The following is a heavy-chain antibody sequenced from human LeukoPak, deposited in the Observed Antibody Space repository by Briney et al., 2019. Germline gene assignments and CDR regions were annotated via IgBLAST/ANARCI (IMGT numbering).Heavy chain of an antibody. CDR2: INPNSGGT. CDR1: GYTFTGYY. Sequence: ASVKVSCKASGYTFTGYYMHWVRQAPGQGLEWMGWINPNSGGTNYAQKFQGRVTMTRDKSISTAYMELSRLRSDDTAVYYCGRDPYYDILTGNMDVWGKGTTVTISS. CDR3: GRDPYYDILTGNMDV. D-gene: IGHD3-9*01. V-gene: IGHV1-2*02. J-gene: IGHJ6*03.